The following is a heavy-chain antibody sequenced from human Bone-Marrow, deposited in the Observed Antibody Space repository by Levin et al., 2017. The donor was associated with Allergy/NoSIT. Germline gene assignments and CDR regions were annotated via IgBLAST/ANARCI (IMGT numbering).Heavy chain of an antibody. D-gene: IGHD1-26*01. J-gene: IGHJ6*02. CDR1: GYAFSSYW. CDR3: GRHFYVGATEYGLDV. V-gene: IGHV5-51*01. CDR2: IYPGDSDT. Sequence: WASVKVSCRGSGYAFSSYWIGWVRQMPGKGLEWMAMIYPGDSDTRYSPSFQGQVTVSVDKSINTAYLQWSSLRASDTAQYYCGRHFYVGATEYGLDVWGQGTTVTVSS.